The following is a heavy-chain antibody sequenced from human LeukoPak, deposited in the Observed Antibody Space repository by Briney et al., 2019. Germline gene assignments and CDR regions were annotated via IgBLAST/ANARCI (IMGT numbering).Heavy chain of an antibody. Sequence: GGSLRLSCAASGFTFSSYSMNWVRQAPGKGLEWVSSISSSSSYIYYADSVKGRFTISRDNAKNSLYLQMNSLRAEDTAVYYCAREEASGITIFGVVTAGMDVWGQGTTVTVSS. CDR1: GFTFSSYS. D-gene: IGHD3-3*01. CDR3: AREEASGITIFGVVTAGMDV. CDR2: ISSSSSYI. J-gene: IGHJ6*02. V-gene: IGHV3-21*01.